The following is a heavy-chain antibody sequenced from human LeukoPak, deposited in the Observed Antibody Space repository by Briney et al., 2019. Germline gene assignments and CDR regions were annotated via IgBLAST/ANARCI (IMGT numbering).Heavy chain of an antibody. J-gene: IGHJ4*02. D-gene: IGHD3-22*01. CDR2: IRFDGSNK. CDR3: AKGPYDSSGYYFDY. CDR1: GFTFSSYG. V-gene: IGHV3-30*02. Sequence: GGSLRLSCAASGFTFSSYGMHWVWQAPGKGLERVSFIRFDGSNKYYENSVNRRFTITRHNSKNTLYLQMNSLKAEDTAVYYCAKGPYDSSGYYFDYWGQGTPVTVSS.